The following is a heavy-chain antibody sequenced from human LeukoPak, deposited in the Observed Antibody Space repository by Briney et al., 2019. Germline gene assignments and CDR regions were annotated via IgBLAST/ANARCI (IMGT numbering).Heavy chain of an antibody. D-gene: IGHD6-13*01. J-gene: IGHJ4*02. CDR2: IVPMFETE. Sequence: SVKVSCKASGGTFSTSAISWVRQAPGQGLEWMGVIVPMFETENYAQKLKGRVTINVDESTSTAYMELSSLRSEDTAVYYCAGGYSSSWYLYYFDYWGQGTLVTVSS. CDR1: GGTFSTSA. CDR3: AGGYSSSWYLYYFDY. V-gene: IGHV1-69*13.